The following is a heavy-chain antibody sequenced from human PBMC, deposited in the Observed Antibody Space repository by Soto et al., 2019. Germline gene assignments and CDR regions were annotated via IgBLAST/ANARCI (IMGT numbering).Heavy chain of an antibody. J-gene: IGHJ6*02. D-gene: IGHD6-13*01. Sequence: WSLRLSCAASGFTFSSYSMNWVRQAPGKGLEWVASISSSSSYIYYADSVKGRFTISRDKAKNSLFLQMSSLRAEDSALYYCARHQAPAAGNYGMDAWGQGTTVTVSS. CDR1: GFTFSSYS. CDR2: ISSSSSYI. CDR3: ARHQAPAAGNYGMDA. V-gene: IGHV3-21*01.